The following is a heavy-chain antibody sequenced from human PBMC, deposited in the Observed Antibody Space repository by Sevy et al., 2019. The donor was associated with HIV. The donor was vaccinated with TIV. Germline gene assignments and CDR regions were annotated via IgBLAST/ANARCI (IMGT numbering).Heavy chain of an antibody. CDR1: GFTFGSYW. CDR2: INEDGSIK. CDR3: VVGRSCSVPRCYGDA. D-gene: IGHD2-15*01. Sequence: GGSLRLPCEGSGFTFGSYWMSWVRQAPGKGLDWLANINEDGSIKTYVDSVEGRLTISRDNAKNSLYLQMNSRRAEDTAVYYCVVGRSCSVPRCYGDAWGQGTLVTVSS. J-gene: IGHJ5*02. V-gene: IGHV3-7*01.